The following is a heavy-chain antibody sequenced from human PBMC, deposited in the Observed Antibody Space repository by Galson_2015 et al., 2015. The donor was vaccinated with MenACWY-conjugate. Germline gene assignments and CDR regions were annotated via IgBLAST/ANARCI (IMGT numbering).Heavy chain of an antibody. V-gene: IGHV3-11*06. D-gene: IGHD5-12*01. J-gene: IGHJ3*02. CDR3: ARDSAGYDI. Sequence: RFIISRDNAKNSLYLQVGSLRSEDTAVYYCARDSAGYDIWGQGTMVTVSS.